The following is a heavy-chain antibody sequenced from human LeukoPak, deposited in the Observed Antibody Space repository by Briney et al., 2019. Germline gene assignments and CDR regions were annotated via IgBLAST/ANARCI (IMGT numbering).Heavy chain of an antibody. CDR3: ARAVGYCTNGVCYSGPGYYYYTDV. J-gene: IGHJ6*03. CDR2: IYYSGST. D-gene: IGHD2-8*01. V-gene: IGHV4-59*01. CDR1: GGSISSYY. Sequence: SETLSLTCTVSGGSISSYYWSWIRQPPGKGLEWIGYIYYSGSTNYNPSLKSRVTISVDTSKNQFSLKLSSVTAADTAVYYCARAVGYCTNGVCYSGPGYYYYTDVWGKGTTVTVSS.